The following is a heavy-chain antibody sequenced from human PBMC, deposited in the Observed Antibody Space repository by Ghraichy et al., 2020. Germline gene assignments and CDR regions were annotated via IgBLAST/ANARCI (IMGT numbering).Heavy chain of an antibody. V-gene: IGHV3-33*01. CDR1: GFPFSAYG. CDR2: TWFDGNKK. J-gene: IGHJ6*03. Sequence: GGSLRLSCAASGFPFSAYGMHWVRQAPGKGLEWVAITWFDGNKKYYSDSVKGRFTISKDNSKNTLYLQMNSLRAEDTAVYYCARDESTSAYFYMDVWGKQTTVTVSS. CDR3: ARDESTSAYFYMDV. D-gene: IGHD2-2*01.